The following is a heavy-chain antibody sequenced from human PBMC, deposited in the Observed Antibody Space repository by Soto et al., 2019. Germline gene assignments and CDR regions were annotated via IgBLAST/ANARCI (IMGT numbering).Heavy chain of an antibody. CDR2: ISSAGSDQ. V-gene: IGHV3-7*04. CDR1: GLTLSSLW. Sequence: PGGSLRLSCVASGLTLSSLWMGWVRQAPGKGLEWVATISSAGSDQFYVDSVKGRFTISRDNAKNSLFLQMSSLRAEDTAIYYCARAVRSVPGSYWGQGTPVTVSS. D-gene: IGHD6-19*01. J-gene: IGHJ4*02. CDR3: ARAVRSVPGSY.